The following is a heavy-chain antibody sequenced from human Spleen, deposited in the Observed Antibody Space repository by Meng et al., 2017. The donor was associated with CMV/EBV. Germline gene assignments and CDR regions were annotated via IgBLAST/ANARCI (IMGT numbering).Heavy chain of an antibody. J-gene: IGHJ4*02. V-gene: IGHV4-39*07. D-gene: IGHD3-9*01. CDR1: GGSFSTTNYY. Sequence: SETLSLTCPVSGGSFSTTNYYWGWIRQPPRKGLEWIGTTYYSGLATYNPSLKSRVSISVDAPKTQFSLHLSSLSAADTGVYYCARGLAAYYDGPTRYFDYWGQGTLVTVSS. CDR2: TYYSGLA. CDR3: ARGLAAYYDGPTRYFDY.